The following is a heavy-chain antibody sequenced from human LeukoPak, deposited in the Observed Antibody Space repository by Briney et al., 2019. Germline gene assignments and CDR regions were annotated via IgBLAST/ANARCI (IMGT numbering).Heavy chain of an antibody. Sequence: EASVKVSCKASGYTFTSYGISWVRQAPGQGLEWMGWISAYNGNTNYAQKLQGRVTMTTDTSTSTAYMELRSLRSDDTAVYYCATEGIAYCGGDCSYGMDVWGQGTTVTVSS. CDR2: ISAYNGNT. CDR1: GYTFTSYG. J-gene: IGHJ6*02. CDR3: ATEGIAYCGGDCSYGMDV. D-gene: IGHD2-21*02. V-gene: IGHV1-18*01.